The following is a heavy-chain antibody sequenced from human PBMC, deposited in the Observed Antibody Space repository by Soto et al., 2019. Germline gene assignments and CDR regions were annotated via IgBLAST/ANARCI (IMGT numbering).Heavy chain of an antibody. J-gene: IGHJ4*02. CDR3: ARHGTAVTSRKYYFDY. V-gene: IGHV4-59*08. D-gene: IGHD4-17*01. CDR1: GGSISSYY. Sequence: SETLSLTCTVSGGSISSYYWSWIRQPPGKGLEWIGYIYYSGSTNYNPSLKSRVTISVDTSKNQFSLKLSSVTAADTAVYYCARHGTAVTSRKYYFDYWGQGTLVTVSS. CDR2: IYYSGST.